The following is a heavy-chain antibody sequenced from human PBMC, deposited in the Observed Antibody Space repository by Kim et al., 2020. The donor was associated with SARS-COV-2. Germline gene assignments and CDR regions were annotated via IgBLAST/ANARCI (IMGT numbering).Heavy chain of an antibody. Sequence: GGSLRLSCEASGFSFNNYAVTWVRQTPGKGLDWVSTFSGNVNRTYYADSVKGRFTISRDKSMNTLYLQMNNLRAEDTALYYCAKDEGIGTFPRLTNDYFYYFGLAVWGPGTTVTVSS. CDR1: GFSFNNYA. J-gene: IGHJ6*02. CDR3: AKDEGIGTFPRLTNDYFYYFGLAV. CDR2: FSGNVNRT. D-gene: IGHD2-8*01. V-gene: IGHV3-23*01.